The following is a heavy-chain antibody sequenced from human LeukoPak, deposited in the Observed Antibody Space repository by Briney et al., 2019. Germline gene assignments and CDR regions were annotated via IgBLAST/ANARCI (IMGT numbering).Heavy chain of an antibody. V-gene: IGHV3-48*02. D-gene: IGHD3-22*01. J-gene: IGHJ4*02. CDR1: GFTFSSYS. CDR2: ISSSSSTM. CDR3: ARDERADSSGYYYDLDV. Sequence: GGSLRLSCAASGFTFSSYSMNWVRQAPGKGLEWVSYISSSSSTMYYADSVKGRFTISRDNAKNSLYLQMNSLRDEDTAVYYCARDERADSSGYYYDLDVWGQGTLVTVSS.